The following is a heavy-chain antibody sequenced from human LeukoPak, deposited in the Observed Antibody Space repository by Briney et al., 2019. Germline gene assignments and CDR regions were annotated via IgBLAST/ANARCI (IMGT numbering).Heavy chain of an antibody. CDR3: ARSFPYYDSSGYYYVGWRFDY. CDR2: INHSGST. Sequence: SETLSLTCAVYGGSFSGYYWSWIRQPPGKGLEWIGEINHSGSTNYNPSPKSRVTISVDTSKNQFSLKLSSVTAADTAVYYCARSFPYYDSSGYYYVGWRFDYWGQGTLATVSS. V-gene: IGHV4-34*01. D-gene: IGHD3-22*01. J-gene: IGHJ4*02. CDR1: GGSFSGYY.